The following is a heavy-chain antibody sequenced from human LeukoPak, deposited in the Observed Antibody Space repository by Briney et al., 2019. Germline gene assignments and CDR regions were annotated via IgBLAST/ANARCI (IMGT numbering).Heavy chain of an antibody. CDR2: IRYDGSNK. CDR1: GFTFSSYG. J-gene: IGHJ4*02. D-gene: IGHD6-6*01. CDR3: ARAQYRSSAD. Sequence: PGGSLRLSCAASGFTFSSYGMHWVRQAPGRGLEWVGFIRYDGSNKYYADSVKGRFTISRDNSKNTLYLQMNSLRAEDTAVYYCARAQYRSSADWGQGTLVTVSS. V-gene: IGHV3-30*02.